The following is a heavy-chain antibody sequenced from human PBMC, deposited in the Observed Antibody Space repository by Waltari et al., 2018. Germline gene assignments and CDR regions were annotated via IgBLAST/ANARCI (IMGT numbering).Heavy chain of an antibody. V-gene: IGHV4-38-2*02. J-gene: IGHJ1*01. Sequence: QVQLQESGPGLVKPSETLSLTCAVSGYSISSGYYWGWIRQPPGKGLEWIGSIYHSGSTYYNPSLKSQVTISVDTSKNQFSLKLSSVTAADTAVYYCAREGRNYDFWSGYYPPQGDFQHWGQGTLVTVSS. CDR3: AREGRNYDFWSGYYPPQGDFQH. D-gene: IGHD3-3*01. CDR1: GYSISSGYY. CDR2: IYHSGST.